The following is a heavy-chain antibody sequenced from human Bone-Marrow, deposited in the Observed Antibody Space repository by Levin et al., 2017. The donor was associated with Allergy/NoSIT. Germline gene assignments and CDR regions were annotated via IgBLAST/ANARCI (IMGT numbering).Heavy chain of an antibody. CDR2: ISWNSGSI. CDR1: GFTFDDYA. Sequence: LSLTCAASGFTFDDYAMHWVRQAPGKGLEWVSGISWNSGSIGYADSVKGRFTISRDNAKNSLYLEMNSLRTEDAALYYCAKALVGYDNSGFYYGFDYWGQGTLVTVSS. J-gene: IGHJ4*02. CDR3: AKALVGYDNSGFYYGFDY. V-gene: IGHV3-9*01. D-gene: IGHD3-22*01.